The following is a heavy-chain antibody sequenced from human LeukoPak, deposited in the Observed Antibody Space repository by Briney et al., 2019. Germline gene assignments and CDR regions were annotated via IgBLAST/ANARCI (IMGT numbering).Heavy chain of an antibody. CDR3: AYRRVGATPYYFDY. V-gene: IGHV2-5*02. CDR1: GFSLSTTGVG. CDR2: FYWDDDK. Sequence: SGPTLVNPTQTLTLTCTFSGFSLSTTGVGVGWIRQPPGKALEGLALFYWDDDKRYSPSLKSRLTITKDTSKNQVVLTMTNMDPVDTATYYCAYRRVGATPYYFDYWGQGTLVTVSS. J-gene: IGHJ4*02. D-gene: IGHD1-26*01.